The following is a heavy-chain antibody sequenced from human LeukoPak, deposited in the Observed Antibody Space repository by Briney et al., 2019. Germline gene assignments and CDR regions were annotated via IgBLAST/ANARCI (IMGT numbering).Heavy chain of an antibody. CDR2: INHSGST. CDR1: GGSISSSSYY. Sequence: PSETLSLTCTVSGGSISSSSYYWGWIRQPPGKGLEWIGEINHSGSTNYNPSLKSRVTISVDTSKNQFSLKLSSVTAADTAVYYCARWGIAAAGRIDYYYYMDVWGKGTTVTVS. J-gene: IGHJ6*03. V-gene: IGHV4-39*07. CDR3: ARWGIAAAGRIDYYYYMDV. D-gene: IGHD6-13*01.